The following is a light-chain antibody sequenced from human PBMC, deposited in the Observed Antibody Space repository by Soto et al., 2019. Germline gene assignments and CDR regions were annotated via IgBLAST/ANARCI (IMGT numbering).Light chain of an antibody. CDR3: QQYNSYSSFT. V-gene: IGKV1-5*01. Sequence: DIQMTQSPSTLSASVGDRGTITCRASQSISSWLAWYQQKPGKAPKVLIYDASSLESGVPSRFSGSGSGTEFTLTISSLQPDDFATYYCQQYNSYSSFTFGQGTKLEIK. CDR2: DAS. J-gene: IGKJ2*01. CDR1: QSISSW.